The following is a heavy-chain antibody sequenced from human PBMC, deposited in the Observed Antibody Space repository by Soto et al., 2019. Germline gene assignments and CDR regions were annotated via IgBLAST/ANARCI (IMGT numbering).Heavy chain of an antibody. J-gene: IGHJ6*02. D-gene: IGHD2-2*01. CDR2: IIPIFGTA. Sequence: QVQLVQSGSEVKKPGSSVKVSCKASGGTFSSYAISWVRQAPGQGLEWMGGIIPIFGTADYAQKFQGRVTINADESTSTAYMELSSLRSEDTAVYYCARHVPAAGYYYGMDVWGQGTTVTVSS. V-gene: IGHV1-69*12. CDR1: GGTFSSYA. CDR3: ARHVPAAGYYYGMDV.